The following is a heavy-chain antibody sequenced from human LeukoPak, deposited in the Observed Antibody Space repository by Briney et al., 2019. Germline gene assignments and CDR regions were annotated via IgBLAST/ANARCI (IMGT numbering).Heavy chain of an antibody. CDR1: GFTVSSNY. Sequence: GSLRLSCAASGFTVSSNYMSWVRQAPGKGLEWVSIIYSGGNTYYADSVKGRFTISRDNSKNTLSLQMNSLRAEDTAVYYCAREASSSGWCYLDYWGQGTLVTVSS. CDR3: AREASSSGWCYLDY. V-gene: IGHV3-66*01. D-gene: IGHD6-19*01. J-gene: IGHJ4*02. CDR2: IYSGGNT.